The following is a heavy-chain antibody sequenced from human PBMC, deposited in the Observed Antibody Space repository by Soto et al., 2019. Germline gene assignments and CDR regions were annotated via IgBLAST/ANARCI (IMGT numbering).Heavy chain of an antibody. Sequence: QVQLQESGPGLVKPSQTLSLTCTVSGGSISTGDYYWTWIRQPPGKGLEWIGYIYYSGSNYYNASLKNRVAMSIDTSQNQFFLELTSFTAADSAVYYCARVGVVVPAIGHYHGMDAWGKGTKVTVSS. CDR1: GGSISTGDYY. CDR2: IYYSGSN. D-gene: IGHD2-2*01. V-gene: IGHV4-30-4*01. J-gene: IGHJ6*04. CDR3: ARVGVVVPAIGHYHGMDA.